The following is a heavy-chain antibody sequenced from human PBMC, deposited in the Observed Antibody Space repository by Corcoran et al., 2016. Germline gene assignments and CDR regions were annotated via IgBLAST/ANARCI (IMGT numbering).Heavy chain of an antibody. V-gene: IGHV1-46*01. J-gene: IGHJ6*04. CDR2: INPSGGST. CDR3: ARLGVDDSKYYDNGMDV. D-gene: IGHD4-4*01. Sequence: QVQLVQSGAEVKKPGASVKVSCKASGYTFTSYYMHWVRQAPGQGLEWMGIINPSGGSTSYAQKFQGRVTMTRDTSTSTVYMELSSLRSEDTAVYYRARLGVDDSKYYDNGMDVWGKGTTVTVSS. CDR1: GYTFTSYY.